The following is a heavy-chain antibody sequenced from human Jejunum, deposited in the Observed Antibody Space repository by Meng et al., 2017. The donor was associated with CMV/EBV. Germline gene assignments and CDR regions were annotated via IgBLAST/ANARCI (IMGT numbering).Heavy chain of an antibody. CDR3: ARDIGDCVSTTCYYFDS. V-gene: IGHV3-21*01. D-gene: IGHD2-2*03. CDR2: ISNSGSYV. CDR1: FTFSDYS. Sequence: FTFSDYSMNWVRQAPGKGLEWVSSISNSGSYVYYADSVKGRFTISRDNSKNSLSLQMNSLRAEDTAVYYCARDIGDCVSTTCYYFDSWGHGALLPVSS. J-gene: IGHJ4*01.